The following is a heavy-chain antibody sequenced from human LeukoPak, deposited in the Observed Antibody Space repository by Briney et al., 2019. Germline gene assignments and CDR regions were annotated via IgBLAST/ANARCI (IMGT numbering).Heavy chain of an antibody. CDR2: ISGSGGST. CDR1: GFTFSSYA. CDR3: ARDVDFDFWSNYYQDY. J-gene: IGHJ4*02. D-gene: IGHD3-3*01. Sequence: PGGSLRLSCAASGFTFSSYAMSWVRQAPGKGLEWVSAISGSGGSTYYADSVKGRFTISRDNAKNSLYLQMNSLRAEDTAVYYCARDVDFDFWSNYYQDYWGQGTLVTVSS. V-gene: IGHV3-23*01.